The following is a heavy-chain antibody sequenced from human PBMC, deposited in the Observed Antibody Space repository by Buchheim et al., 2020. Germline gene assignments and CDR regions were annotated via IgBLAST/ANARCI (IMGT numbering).Heavy chain of an antibody. Sequence: QVQLVESGGGVVQPGRSLRLSCAASGFTFSSYAMHWVRQAPGKGLEWVAVISYDGSNKYYADSVKARFTISRDNSKNTLYLQMNSLRAEDTAVYYCARDGPLLWVGELFYYFDYWGQGTL. V-gene: IGHV3-30-3*01. CDR3: ARDGPLLWVGELFYYFDY. D-gene: IGHD3-10*01. J-gene: IGHJ4*02. CDR1: GFTFSSYA. CDR2: ISYDGSNK.